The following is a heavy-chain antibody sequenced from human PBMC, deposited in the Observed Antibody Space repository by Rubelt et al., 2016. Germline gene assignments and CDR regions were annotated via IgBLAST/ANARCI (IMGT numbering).Heavy chain of an antibody. CDR2: ISGSGGST. J-gene: IGHJ4*02. Sequence: GKGLEWVSAISGSGGSTYYADSVKGRFTISRDNSKNTLYLQMNSLRAEDTAVYYCARDQDSTVTVYDYWGQGTLVTVSS. CDR3: ARDQDSTVTVYDY. D-gene: IGHD4-17*01. V-gene: IGHV3-23*01.